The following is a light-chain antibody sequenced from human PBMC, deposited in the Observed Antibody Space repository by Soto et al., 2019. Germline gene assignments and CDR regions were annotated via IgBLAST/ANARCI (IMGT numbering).Light chain of an antibody. CDR1: QSVGSY. CDR3: QQRSNGPPPWA. V-gene: IGKV3-11*01. J-gene: IGKJ1*01. CDR2: DAS. Sequence: EIVLTQSPATLSLSPGERATLSCRASQSVGSYLAWYQHKPGQPPRLLIYDASNRATGIPARFSGSGSGTDFTLTICSPRREAFAVDYGQQRSNGPPPWAFGQLTKV.